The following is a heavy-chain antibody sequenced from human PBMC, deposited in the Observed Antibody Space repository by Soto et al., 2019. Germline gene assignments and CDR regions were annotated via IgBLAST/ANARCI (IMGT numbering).Heavy chain of an antibody. CDR1: GFTFSDYY. D-gene: IGHD6-19*01. J-gene: IGHJ5*02. CDR3: ARDPAPMYSSGWYGLDP. CDR2: ISSSGSTI. Sequence: PGGSLRLSCAASGFTFSDYYMSWIRQAPGKGLEWVSYISSSGSTIYYAGSVKGRFTISRDNAKNSLYLQMNSLRAEDTAVYYCARDPAPMYSSGWYGLDPWGQGTLVTVSS. V-gene: IGHV3-11*01.